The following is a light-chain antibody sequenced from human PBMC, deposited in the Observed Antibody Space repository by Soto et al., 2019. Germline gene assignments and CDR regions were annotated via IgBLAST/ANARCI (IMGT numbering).Light chain of an antibody. V-gene: IGKV1-9*01. J-gene: IGKJ4*01. CDR2: ATS. Sequence: DIQLTQSPSFLSASVGDRVAITCLASQAINNDLAWLQQRPGKAPNLLIYATSTLHSGVPSRFSGSGSGTEFTLTISSLQPEDFATYFCQQLKTYPLTFGGGTKVEIK. CDR3: QQLKTYPLT. CDR1: QAINND.